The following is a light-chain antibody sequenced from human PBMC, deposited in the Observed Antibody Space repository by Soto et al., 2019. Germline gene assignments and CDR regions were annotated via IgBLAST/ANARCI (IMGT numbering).Light chain of an antibody. J-gene: IGLJ2*01. CDR2: DVS. Sequence: QSALTQPASVSGSPGQSITISCTGTSSDVGGYNYVSWYQQYPGKAPKVMIYDVSNRPSGVSYRFSDSKSANTASLTISGLQAEDEADYYCSSYTSSSTVVFGGGTKVTVL. V-gene: IGLV2-14*01. CDR1: SSDVGGYNY. CDR3: SSYTSSSTVV.